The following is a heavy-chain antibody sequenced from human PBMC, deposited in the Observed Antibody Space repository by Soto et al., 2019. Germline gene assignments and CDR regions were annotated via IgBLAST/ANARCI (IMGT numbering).Heavy chain of an antibody. CDR2: IIPIFSTT. CDR1: GGTFSSYA. J-gene: IGHJ4*02. CDR3: ASSEQQLARKLDY. Sequence: GASVKVSCKASGGTFSSYAISWVRQAPGQGLEWMGGIIPIFSTTNYAQKFQGRVTIRADESTSTAYMELSSLRSQDTAVYYCASSEQQLARKLDYWGLGTLVTVSS. V-gene: IGHV1-69*13. D-gene: IGHD6-13*01.